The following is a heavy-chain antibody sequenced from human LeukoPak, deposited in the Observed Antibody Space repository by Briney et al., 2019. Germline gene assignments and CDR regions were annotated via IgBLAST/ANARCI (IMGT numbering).Heavy chain of an antibody. V-gene: IGHV4-30-4*08. CDR1: GGSISSGDYY. CDR2: IYDSGST. CDR3: ARLSLPSREAGYFDY. Sequence: PSETLSLTCTVSGGSISSGDYYWSWIRQPPGKGLEWIGYIYDSGSTYYNPSLKSRVTISVDTSKNQFSLKLSSVTAADTAVYYCARLSLPSREAGYFDYWGQGTLVTVSS. D-gene: IGHD3-16*02. J-gene: IGHJ4*02.